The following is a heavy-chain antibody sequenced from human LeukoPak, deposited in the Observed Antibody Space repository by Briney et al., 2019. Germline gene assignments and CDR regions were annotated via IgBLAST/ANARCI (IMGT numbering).Heavy chain of an antibody. Sequence: PGGSLRLSCAASGFTFSNAWMSWVRQAPGKGLEWVANIKQDGSEKYYVDSVKGRFTISRDNAKNSLYLQMNSLRAEDTAVYYCARGNFSAYDIWGQGTMVTVSS. CDR2: IKQDGSEK. V-gene: IGHV3-7*05. CDR3: ARGNFSAYDI. J-gene: IGHJ3*02. D-gene: IGHD2/OR15-2a*01. CDR1: GFTFSNAW.